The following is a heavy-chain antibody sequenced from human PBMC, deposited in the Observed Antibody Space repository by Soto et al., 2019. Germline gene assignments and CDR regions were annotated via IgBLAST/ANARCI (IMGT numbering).Heavy chain of an antibody. CDR2: IYYSGST. CDR3: VRGSGWYFY. CDR1: GGSISNYY. Sequence: SETLSLTCTVSGGSISNYYWSWIRQPPGKGLEWIGYIYYSGSTNYNPSLKSRVTISVDTSKNQFSLKLSSVTAADTAVYYCVRGSGWYFYWGQGPLVTVSS. V-gene: IGHV4-59*01. J-gene: IGHJ4*02. D-gene: IGHD6-19*01.